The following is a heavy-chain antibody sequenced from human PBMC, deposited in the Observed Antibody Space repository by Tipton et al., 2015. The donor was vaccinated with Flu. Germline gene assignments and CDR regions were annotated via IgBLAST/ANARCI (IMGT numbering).Heavy chain of an antibody. J-gene: IGHJ3*01. CDR1: GGSISSYY. Sequence: LRLSCTVSGGSISSYYWSWIRQPPGKGLEWIGYIYYSGSTNYNPSLKSRVTISVDTSKNQFSLKLSSVTAADTAVYYCARRSFSKTGTSKSGAFDVWGQGTMVTVSS. V-gene: IGHV4-59*01. D-gene: IGHD1-7*01. CDR3: ARRSFSKTGTSKSGAFDV. CDR2: IYYSGST.